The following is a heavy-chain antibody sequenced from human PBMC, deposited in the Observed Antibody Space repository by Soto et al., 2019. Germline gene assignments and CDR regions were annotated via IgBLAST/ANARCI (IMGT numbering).Heavy chain of an antibody. V-gene: IGHV3-23*01. CDR2: ISGNGGST. CDR1: GFTFNTYA. D-gene: IGHD5-12*01. CDR3: AKDRSFGGGYGLDY. Sequence: EVQLLESGGGLGQPGGSLRLSCAASGFTFNTYAMTWVRQAPGKGLEWVSAISGNGGSTYYADSVKGRFTISRDNSKNTLFLQMNSLRGEDTAIYYCAKDRSFGGGYGLDYWGQGTLVTVSS. J-gene: IGHJ4*02.